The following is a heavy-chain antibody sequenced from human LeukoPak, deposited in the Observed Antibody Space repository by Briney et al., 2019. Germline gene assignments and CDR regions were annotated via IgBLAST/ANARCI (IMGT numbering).Heavy chain of an antibody. D-gene: IGHD3-16*01. Sequence: SETLSLTCTVSGGSMRSSNFYWGWIRQPPGKGLEWIGNINYSGSTYYNSSVKSRVTLSVDVSKNRFSLNLTSVTAADTAVYYCARDLYVYMDVWGKGTTVTVSS. CDR3: ARDLYVYMDV. CDR2: INYSGST. J-gene: IGHJ6*03. V-gene: IGHV4-39*07. CDR1: GGSMRSSNFY.